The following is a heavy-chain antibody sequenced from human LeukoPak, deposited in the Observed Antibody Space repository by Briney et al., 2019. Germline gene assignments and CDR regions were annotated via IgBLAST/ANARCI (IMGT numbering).Heavy chain of an antibody. D-gene: IGHD2-2*01. CDR2: ISPNSGGT. CDR1: GYTFTGYY. J-gene: IGHJ4*02. Sequence: ASVKVSCKASGYTFTGYYMHWVRQAPGQGLEWMGWISPNSGGTNYAQKFQGRVTMTRDTSISTAYMELSRLRSDDTAVYYCARAVIVVVPAAMGYWGQGTLVTVSS. V-gene: IGHV1-2*02. CDR3: ARAVIVVVPAAMGY.